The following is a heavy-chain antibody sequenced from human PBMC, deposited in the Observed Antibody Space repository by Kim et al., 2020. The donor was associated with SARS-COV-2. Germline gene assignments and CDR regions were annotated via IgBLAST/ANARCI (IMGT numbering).Heavy chain of an antibody. Sequence: SETLSLTCAVYGGSFSGYYWSWIRQPPGKGLEWIGEINHSGSTNYNPSLKSRVTISVYTSKNQFSLKLSSVTAADTAVYYCARGPGYSSSWYGARNWFDPWGQGTLVTVSS. CDR2: INHSGST. CDR1: GGSFSGYY. V-gene: IGHV4-34*01. CDR3: ARGPGYSSSWYGARNWFDP. D-gene: IGHD6-13*01. J-gene: IGHJ5*02.